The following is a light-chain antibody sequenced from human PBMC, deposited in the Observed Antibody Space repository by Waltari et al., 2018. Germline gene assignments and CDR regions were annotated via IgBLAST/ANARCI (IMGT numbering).Light chain of an antibody. J-gene: IGKJ4*01. Sequence: DIQMTQSPSSLSASVGDRVTITCRASQSITTFLNWYQQRPGKAPKLLIYASSSLQSGVPSRFSGSGSGTDFTLTISSLQPEDFATYYCQQSYSTPSFGGGTK. CDR1: QSITTF. CDR2: ASS. V-gene: IGKV1-39*01. CDR3: QQSYSTPS.